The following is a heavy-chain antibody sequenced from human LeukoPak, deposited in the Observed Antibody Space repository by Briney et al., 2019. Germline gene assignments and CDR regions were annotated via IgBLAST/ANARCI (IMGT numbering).Heavy chain of an antibody. D-gene: IGHD6-6*01. CDR3: AKGSSRPPNAFDI. J-gene: IGHJ3*02. Sequence: EGSLRLSCTASGFTFSGHWMSWVRQAPGKGLEWVASIRQDGSEKHYVDSVEGRFIISRDNAKNSLHLQMNSLRAEDTAVYYCAKGSSRPPNAFDIWGQGTLVTVSS. CDR1: GFTFSGHW. V-gene: IGHV3-7*01. CDR2: IRQDGSEK.